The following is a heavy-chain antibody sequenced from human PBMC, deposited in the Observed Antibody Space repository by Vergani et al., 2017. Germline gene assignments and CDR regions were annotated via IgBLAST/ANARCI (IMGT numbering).Heavy chain of an antibody. V-gene: IGHV3-30*03. J-gene: IGHJ5*02. CDR1: GFTFSSYG. D-gene: IGHD3-22*01. CDR3: ARDREWLLLYELWFDP. Sequence: QVQLVESGGGVVQPGRSLRLSCAASGFTFSSYGMHWVRQAPGKGLEWVAVISYDGSNKYYADSVKGRFTISRDNSKNTLYLQMNSLRAEDTAVYYCARDREWLLLYELWFDPWGQGTLVTVSS. CDR2: ISYDGSNK.